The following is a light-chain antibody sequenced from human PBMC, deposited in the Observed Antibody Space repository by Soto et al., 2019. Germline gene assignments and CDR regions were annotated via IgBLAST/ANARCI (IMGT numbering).Light chain of an antibody. J-gene: IGLJ2*01. Sequence: QSALTQPRSVSGSPGQSVTISCTGTSSDVGGYNYVSWYQQHPGKAPKVIIYDVSKRPSGVPDRFSGSKSDNTASLTISGLQAEDEADYYCCSYAGSNTLVFGGGTKVTVL. CDR3: CSYAGSNTLV. CDR1: SSDVGGYNY. CDR2: DVS. V-gene: IGLV2-11*01.